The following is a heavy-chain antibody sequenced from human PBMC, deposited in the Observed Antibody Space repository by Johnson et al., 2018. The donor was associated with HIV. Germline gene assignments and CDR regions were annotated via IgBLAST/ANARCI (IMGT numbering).Heavy chain of an antibody. CDR1: GFTVSSDY. Sequence: MQLVESGGGLVQPGGSLRLSCAASGFTVSSDYMTWVRQAPGKGLEWVSIIYSGGSTYYTRSVTGRFTISRDNSKNMLFLQINSLRVEDTAVYYCARVRVGAFDIWGQGTMVTVSS. D-gene: IGHD1-26*01. V-gene: IGHV3-66*02. J-gene: IGHJ3*02. CDR3: ARVRVGAFDI. CDR2: IYSGGST.